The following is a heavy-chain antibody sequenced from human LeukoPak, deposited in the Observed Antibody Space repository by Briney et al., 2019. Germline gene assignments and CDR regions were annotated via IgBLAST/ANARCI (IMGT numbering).Heavy chain of an antibody. CDR3: ARGSGVGVERRPGDY. CDR2: TNPESGGT. Sequence: GASVKVSCKASGYTFTGYYIHWVRQAPGQGLEWMGWTNPESGGTKYAQNFQGRVSMTRDTSITTAYMELSNLRPDDTAVYYCARGSGVGVERRPGDYMGQGTLVTVS. D-gene: IGHD3-10*01. V-gene: IGHV1-2*02. CDR1: GYTFTGYY. J-gene: IGHJ4*02.